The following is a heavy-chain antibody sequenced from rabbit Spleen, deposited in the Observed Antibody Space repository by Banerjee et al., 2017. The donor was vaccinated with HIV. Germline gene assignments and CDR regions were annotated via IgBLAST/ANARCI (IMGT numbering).Heavy chain of an antibody. CDR3: TREGNL. CDR1: GFSFSSYW. V-gene: IGHV1S45*01. J-gene: IGHJ4*01. CDR2: IGAGSSGAS. Sequence: LEESGGGLVQPEGSLALTCTASGFSFSSYWMSWVRQAPGKGPEWIACIGAGSSGASYYASWAKGRFTISKTSSTTATLQMTSLTAADTATYFCTREGNLWGPGPLVTVS.